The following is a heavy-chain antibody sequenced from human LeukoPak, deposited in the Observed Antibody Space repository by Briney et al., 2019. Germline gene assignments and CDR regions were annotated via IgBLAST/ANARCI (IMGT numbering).Heavy chain of an antibody. D-gene: IGHD3-22*01. Sequence: ASVKVSCKVSGYTLTELSMHWVRQAPGQGLEWMGWINPNSGGTNYAQKFQGRVTMTRDTSISTAYMELSRLRSDDTAVYYCARDRDYYDSSGYSYWGQGTLVTVSS. CDR3: ARDRDYYDSSGYSY. V-gene: IGHV1-2*02. CDR1: GYTLTELS. CDR2: INPNSGGT. J-gene: IGHJ4*02.